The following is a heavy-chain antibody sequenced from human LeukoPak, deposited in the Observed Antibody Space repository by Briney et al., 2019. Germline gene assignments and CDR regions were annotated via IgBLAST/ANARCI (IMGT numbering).Heavy chain of an antibody. CDR3: ARGGDYDSSGYSNFDY. CDR1: GYTFTSYY. Sequence: ASVKVSCKASGYTFTSYYMHWVRQAPGQGLEWMGIINPSGGSTSYAQKFQGRVTVTRDTSTSTVYMELSSLRSEDTAVYYCARGGDYDSSGYSNFDYWGQGTLVTVSS. D-gene: IGHD3-22*01. V-gene: IGHV1-46*01. CDR2: INPSGGST. J-gene: IGHJ4*02.